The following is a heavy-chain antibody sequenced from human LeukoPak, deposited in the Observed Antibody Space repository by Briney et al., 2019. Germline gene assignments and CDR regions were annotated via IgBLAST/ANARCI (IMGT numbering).Heavy chain of an antibody. V-gene: IGHV4-4*07. D-gene: IGHD2-15*01. CDR3: ARFSCSGGTCSPEDY. CDR1: GGSISSYY. J-gene: IGHJ4*02. Sequence: PSETLSLTCTVSGGSISSYYWSWIRQPAGKGLEWIGRIYNSGNTNYNPSLKSRVTMSVDTSRNQFSLRLSSVTAADTAVYYCARFSCSGGTCSPEDYWGQGTLVTVSP. CDR2: IYNSGNT.